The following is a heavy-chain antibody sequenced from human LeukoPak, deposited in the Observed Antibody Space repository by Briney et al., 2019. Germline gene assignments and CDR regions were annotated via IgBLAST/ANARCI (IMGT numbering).Heavy chain of an antibody. Sequence: SETLSLTCTVPGVSISDYYWSWIRQPPGKGLEWIGYIYYSGSTNYNYNPSLKSRVTISVDTSKNQFSLRLTSVTAADTAVYYCARRGYSYGPSGSFDFWGQGTLVTVSS. V-gene: IGHV4-59*01. CDR1: GVSISDYY. D-gene: IGHD5-18*01. CDR3: ARRGYSYGPSGSFDF. CDR2: IYYSGSTNY. J-gene: IGHJ4*02.